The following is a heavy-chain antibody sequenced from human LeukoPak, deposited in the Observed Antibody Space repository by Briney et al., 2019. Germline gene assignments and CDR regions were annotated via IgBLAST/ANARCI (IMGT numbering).Heavy chain of an antibody. CDR3: ARHPAMEWYYYYYMDV. Sequence: GGSLRLSCAASGFTFSSYWMSWVRQAPGKGLEWVANIKQDGSEKYYVDSVKGRFTISRDNAKNSLYLQMNSLRAEDTAVYYCARHPAMEWYYYYYMDVWGKGTTVTVSS. CDR1: GFTFSSYW. CDR2: IKQDGSEK. D-gene: IGHD5-18*01. J-gene: IGHJ6*03. V-gene: IGHV3-7*01.